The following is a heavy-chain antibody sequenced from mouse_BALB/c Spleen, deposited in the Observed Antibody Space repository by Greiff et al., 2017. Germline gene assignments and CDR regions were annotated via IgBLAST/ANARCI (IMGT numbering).Heavy chain of an antibody. D-gene: IGHD1-1*01. CDR2: ISYSGST. Sequence: DVQLVESGPGLVKPSQSLSLTCTVTGYSITSDYAWNWIRQFPGNKLEWMGYISYSGSTSYNPSLKSRISITRDTSKNQFFLQLNSVTTEDTATYYCARFYYGTNFDYWGQGTTLTVSS. CDR1: GYSITSDYA. J-gene: IGHJ2*01. CDR3: ARFYYGTNFDY. V-gene: IGHV3-2*02.